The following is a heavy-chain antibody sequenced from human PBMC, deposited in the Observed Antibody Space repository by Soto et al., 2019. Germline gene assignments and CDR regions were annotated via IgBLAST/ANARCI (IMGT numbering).Heavy chain of an antibody. D-gene: IGHD3-22*01. CDR1: GGSISSGGYY. CDR3: ARDSYYYDSSGYS. Sequence: SETLSLTCTVSGGSISSGGYYWSWIRQHPGKGLEWIGYIYYSGSTYYNPSLKSRVTISVDTSKNQFSLKLSSVTAADTAGYYCARDSYYYDSSGYSWGQGTLVTVSS. V-gene: IGHV4-31*03. J-gene: IGHJ5*02. CDR2: IYYSGST.